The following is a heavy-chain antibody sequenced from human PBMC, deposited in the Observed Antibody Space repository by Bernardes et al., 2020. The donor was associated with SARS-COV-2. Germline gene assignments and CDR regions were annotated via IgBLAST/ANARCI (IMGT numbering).Heavy chain of an antibody. CDR2: ISGSGGST. D-gene: IGHD3-3*01. CDR3: AKGAFTISWGWFDP. Sequence: LRPSFAPSGFTFSTYAMSWVRQAPWKGLEWVSAISGSGGSTYYADSVKGRFTISRDNSKNTLYLQMNSLRAEDTAVYYCAKGAFTISWGWFDPWGQGTLVTVSS. V-gene: IGHV3-23*01. CDR1: GFTFSTYA. J-gene: IGHJ5*02.